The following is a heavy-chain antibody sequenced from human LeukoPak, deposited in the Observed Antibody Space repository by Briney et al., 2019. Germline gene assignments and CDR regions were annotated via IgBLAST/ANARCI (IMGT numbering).Heavy chain of an antibody. CDR3: ARDYKYAFDN. CDR1: GFTFSDYS. D-gene: IGHD5-24*01. V-gene: IGHV3-48*01. Sequence: PGGSLRLSCAAYGFTFSDYSMNWVRQAPGKGLEWISYTGIDSGNTNYADSVKGRFTISGDKAKNSLYLLMNSLRVEDTAVYYCARDYKYAFDNWGQGTLVTVSS. J-gene: IGHJ4*02. CDR2: TGIDSGNT.